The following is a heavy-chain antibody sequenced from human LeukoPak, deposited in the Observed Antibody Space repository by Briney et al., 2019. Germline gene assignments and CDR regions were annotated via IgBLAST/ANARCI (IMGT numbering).Heavy chain of an antibody. D-gene: IGHD3-9*01. V-gene: IGHV1-58*01. CDR2: IVVGSGNT. Sequence: EASVKVSCKASGFTLTGSAVQWVRQARGQRLEWIGWIVVGSGNTNYAQKFQERVTITRDMSTSTAYMELSSLRSEDTAVYYCACEGDHYDILTGQNWFDPWGRGTLVTVSS. J-gene: IGHJ5*02. CDR1: GFTLTGSA. CDR3: ACEGDHYDILTGQNWFDP.